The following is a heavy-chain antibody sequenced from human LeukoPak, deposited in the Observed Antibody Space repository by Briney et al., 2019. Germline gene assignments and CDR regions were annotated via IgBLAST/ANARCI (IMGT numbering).Heavy chain of an antibody. Sequence: PSETLSLICIVSGYSISSGYYWGWIRQPPGKGPEWIGSTYHGGTTYYNPSLKSRVTISVDTSKNQFSLKLSSVTAADTAVYYCAREYTYYDILTGYYPDAFDIWGQGTMVTVSS. CDR3: AREYTYYDILTGYYPDAFDI. CDR1: GYSISSGYY. CDR2: TYHGGTT. V-gene: IGHV4-38-2*02. D-gene: IGHD3-9*01. J-gene: IGHJ3*02.